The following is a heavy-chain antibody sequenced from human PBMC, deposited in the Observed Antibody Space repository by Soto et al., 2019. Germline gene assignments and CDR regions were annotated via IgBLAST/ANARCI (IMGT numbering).Heavy chain of an antibody. CDR2: ISTYNGDT. V-gene: IGHV1-18*01. D-gene: IGHD3-22*01. CDR1: AYTFITYG. Sequence: QVQLVQSGAEVKEPGASVKVSCKASAYTFITYGMSWVRQAPGQGLDWMGWISTYNGDTKYADRLQGRVTMTTDTTTGTAYMELRSLRSDDTAVYYCARGPTDYYDKSGAYSLDYWGQGTLVTVSS. J-gene: IGHJ4*02. CDR3: ARGPTDYYDKSGAYSLDY.